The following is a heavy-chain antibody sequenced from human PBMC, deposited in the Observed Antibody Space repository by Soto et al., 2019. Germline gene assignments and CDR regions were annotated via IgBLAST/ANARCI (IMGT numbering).Heavy chain of an antibody. CDR2: IKTKTFGGTT. CDR1: GFTFNNAR. J-gene: IGHJ3*02. D-gene: IGHD4-4*01. V-gene: IGHV3-15*07. CDR3: ATDYSAPSRNVFDI. Sequence: VQLVESGGGLVKPGGSLRLSCVASGFTFNNARMNWVRQAPGKGLEWVGHIKTKTFGGTTDYAAPVKGRCTISRDDSRNMVCLQMDSLKTEDTAVYYCATDYSAPSRNVFDIWGQGTRVTVSS.